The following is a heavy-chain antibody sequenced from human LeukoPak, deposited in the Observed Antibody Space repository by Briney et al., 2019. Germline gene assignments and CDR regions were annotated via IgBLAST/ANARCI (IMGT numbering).Heavy chain of an antibody. CDR1: GGTFSCYA. CDR2: IIPIFGTA. CDR3: ARNIHPHYYYMDV. D-gene: IGHD2/OR15-2a*01. Sequence: SVKVSCKASGGTFSCYAISWVRQAPGQGLEWMGGIIPIFGTANYAQKFQGRVTITTDESTSTAYMELRSLRSEDTAVYYCARNIHPHYYYMDVWGKGTTVTVSS. J-gene: IGHJ6*03. V-gene: IGHV1-69*05.